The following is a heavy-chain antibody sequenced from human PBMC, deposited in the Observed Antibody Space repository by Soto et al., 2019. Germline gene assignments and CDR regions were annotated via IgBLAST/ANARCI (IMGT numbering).Heavy chain of an antibody. Sequence: GALRLSCAASGFTFSSYAMHWVRQAPGKGLEWVAVISYDGSNKYYADSVKGRFTISRDNSKNTLYLQMDSLRVEDTAVYYCGRNAIFVRGVPDEYWGQGPPVTVSS. CDR1: GFTFSSYA. CDR2: ISYDGSNK. V-gene: IGHV3-30-3*01. J-gene: IGHJ4*02. D-gene: IGHD3-10*02. CDR3: GRNAIFVRGVPDEY.